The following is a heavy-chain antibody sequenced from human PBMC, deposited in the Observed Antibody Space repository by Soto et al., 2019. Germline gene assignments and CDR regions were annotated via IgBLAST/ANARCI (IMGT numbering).Heavy chain of an antibody. Sequence: SATLSLTCAVSGGSISSSNWWSWVRQPPGKGLEWIGEIYHSGSTNYNPSLKSRVTISVDKSKNQFSLKLSSVTAADTAVYYCARSYYKYGGWFDPWGQGTLVTVPS. D-gene: IGHD1-26*01. CDR1: GGSISSSNW. V-gene: IGHV4-4*02. CDR3: ARSYYKYGGWFDP. CDR2: IYHSGST. J-gene: IGHJ5*02.